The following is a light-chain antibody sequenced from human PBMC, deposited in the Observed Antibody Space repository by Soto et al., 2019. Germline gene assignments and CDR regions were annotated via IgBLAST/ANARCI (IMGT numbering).Light chain of an antibody. CDR1: SSDVGAYPY. CDR3: NSYAGSPTYVV. Sequence: QSALTQPPSASGSPGQSVTISCTGTSSDVGAYPYVSWFQQHPGKVPKLIVYEVTKRPSGVPDRFSGSKSGNTASLTVSGLQADDEADYYCNSYAGSPTYVVFGGGTQLTVL. CDR2: EVT. J-gene: IGLJ2*01. V-gene: IGLV2-8*01.